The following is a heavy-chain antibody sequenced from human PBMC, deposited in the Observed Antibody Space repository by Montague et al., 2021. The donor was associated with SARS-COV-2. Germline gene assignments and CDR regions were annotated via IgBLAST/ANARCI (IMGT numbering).Heavy chain of an antibody. Sequence: TLSLTCTVSGGSISSGGYYWSWIRQHPGKGLEWIGYIYYSGSTYYNPSLKSRVTISVDTSKNQFSLKLSSVTAADTAGYYCARVRIPMMVVVYGFDVWGQGTMVTVSS. CDR3: ARVRIPMMVVVYGFDV. D-gene: IGHD3-22*01. V-gene: IGHV4-31*03. J-gene: IGHJ3*01. CDR1: GGSISSGGYY. CDR2: IYYSGST.